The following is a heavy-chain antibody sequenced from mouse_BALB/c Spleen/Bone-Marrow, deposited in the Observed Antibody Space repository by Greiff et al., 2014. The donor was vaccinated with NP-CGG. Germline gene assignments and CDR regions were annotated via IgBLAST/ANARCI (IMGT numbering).Heavy chain of an antibody. CDR3: TRPSFYYGSSYWYFDV. Sequence: VHVKQSGSELVKPGASVKLSCAASGFNIKDTYMHWVKQRPEQGLEWIGRIDPANGDTKYDPKFQGKATITADTSSNTAYLQLSSLTPEDTAVYYCTRPSFYYGSSYWYFDVWGAGTTVTVSS. V-gene: IGHV14-3*02. D-gene: IGHD1-1*01. CDR2: IDPANGDT. CDR1: GFNIKDTY. J-gene: IGHJ1*01.